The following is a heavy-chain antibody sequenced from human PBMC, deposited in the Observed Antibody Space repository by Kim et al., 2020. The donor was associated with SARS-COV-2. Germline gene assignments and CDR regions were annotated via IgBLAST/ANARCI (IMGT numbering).Heavy chain of an antibody. J-gene: IGHJ5*02. Sequence: ASVKVSCKASGYTFTNFDINWVRQAAGQGLEWMGWMSPNSGTTAYAQKFQGRVTITRDTSINTAYMELSSLRSDDTAVYYCARVPAPTRCYRHWIDPWGQ. CDR1: GYTFTNFD. D-gene: IGHD2-15*01. CDR2: MSPNSGTT. CDR3: ARVPAPTRCYRHWIDP. V-gene: IGHV1-8*01.